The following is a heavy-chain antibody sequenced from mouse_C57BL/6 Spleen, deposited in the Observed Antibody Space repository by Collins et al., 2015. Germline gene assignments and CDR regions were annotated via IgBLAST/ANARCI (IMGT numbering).Heavy chain of an antibody. CDR2: ISYDGSN. D-gene: IGHD2-4*01. CDR3: ARGMITTAMDY. CDR1: GHSITSGYY. V-gene: IGHV3-6*02. Sequence: DVQLQESGPGLVKPSQSLSLTCSVTGHSITSGYYWNWIRQFPGNKLEWMGYISYDGSNNYNPSLKNRISITRDTSKNQFFLKLNSVTTEDTATYYCARGMITTAMDYWGQGTSVTVSS. J-gene: IGHJ4*01.